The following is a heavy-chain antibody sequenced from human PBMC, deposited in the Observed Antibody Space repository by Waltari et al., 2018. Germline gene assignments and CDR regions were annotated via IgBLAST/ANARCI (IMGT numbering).Heavy chain of an antibody. J-gene: IGHJ6*02. V-gene: IGHV3-74*01. Sequence: EEQLVESGGGLAQPGESLRLSCAASGFTFSRYWMDWVRQAPGKGLVWASRINSDGSTTTYADSVKGRFTIARENGKNTLYVQMNRLRAEDTAVYYCARVATKTYSSPVPGRPYYYGMDVWGQGTTVTVSS. CDR2: INSDGSTT. D-gene: IGHD3-22*01. CDR3: ARVATKTYSSPVPGRPYYYGMDV. CDR1: GFTFSRYW.